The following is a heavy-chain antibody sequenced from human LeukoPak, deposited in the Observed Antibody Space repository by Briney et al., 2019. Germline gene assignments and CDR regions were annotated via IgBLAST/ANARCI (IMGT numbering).Heavy chain of an antibody. V-gene: IGHV1-24*01. J-gene: IGHJ2*01. Sequence: ASVKVSCKVSGYTLTELSMHWVRQAPGKGLEWMGGFDPEDGETIYAQKFQGRVTMTEDTSTDTAYMELSSLRSEDTAVYYCATSWSTEARGIGWYFDLWGRGTLVTVSS. D-gene: IGHD1-26*01. CDR1: GYTLTELS. CDR3: ATSWSTEARGIGWYFDL. CDR2: FDPEDGET.